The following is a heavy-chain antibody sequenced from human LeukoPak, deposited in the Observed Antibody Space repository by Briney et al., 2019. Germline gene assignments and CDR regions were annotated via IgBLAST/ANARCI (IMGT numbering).Heavy chain of an antibody. Sequence: PGGSLRLSCAASGFTFSSYGMHWVRQAPGKGLEWVSAISGSGGSTYYADSVKGRFTISRDNSKNTLYLQMNSLRAEDTAVYYCAKPLVGEWSGDAFDIWGQGTMVTVSS. CDR1: GFTFSSYG. J-gene: IGHJ3*02. CDR2: ISGSGGST. V-gene: IGHV3-23*01. CDR3: AKPLVGEWSGDAFDI. D-gene: IGHD1-26*01.